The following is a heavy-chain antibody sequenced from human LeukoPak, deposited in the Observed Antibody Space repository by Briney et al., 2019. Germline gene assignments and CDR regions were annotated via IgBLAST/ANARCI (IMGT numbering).Heavy chain of an antibody. Sequence: GGSLRLSCAASGFTFSSYAMHWVRQAPGKGLEWVAVISYDGSNKYYADSVKGRFTISGDNSKNTLYLQMKSLRAEDTAVYYCAKAADSSGYYFDYWGQGTLVTVSS. V-gene: IGHV3-30*04. D-gene: IGHD3-22*01. CDR2: ISYDGSNK. CDR3: AKAADSSGYYFDY. CDR1: GFTFSSYA. J-gene: IGHJ4*02.